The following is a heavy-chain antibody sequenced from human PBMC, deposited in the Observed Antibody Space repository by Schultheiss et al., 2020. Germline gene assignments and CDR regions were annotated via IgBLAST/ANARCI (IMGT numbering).Heavy chain of an antibody. CDR1: GYTFTNYA. Sequence: SVKVSCKASGYTFTNYAISWVRQAPGQGLEWMGGIIPIFGTANYAQKFQGRVTMTRDTSTSTVYMELSSLRSEDTAVYYCAIMGGDWRGYWGQGTLVTVSS. CDR3: AIMGGDWRGY. CDR2: IIPIFGTA. J-gene: IGHJ4*02. V-gene: IGHV1-69*05. D-gene: IGHD3/OR15-3a*01.